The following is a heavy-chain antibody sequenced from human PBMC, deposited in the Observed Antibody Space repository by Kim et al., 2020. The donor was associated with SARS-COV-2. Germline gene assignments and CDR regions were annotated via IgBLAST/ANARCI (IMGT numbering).Heavy chain of an antibody. J-gene: IGHJ4*02. V-gene: IGHV3-9*01. CDR3: AKDMDSSSWYGGTDY. D-gene: IGHD6-13*01. Sequence: DSVKGRFTISRDNAKNSLYLQMNSLRAEDTALYYCAKDMDSSSWYGGTDYWGQGTLVTVSS.